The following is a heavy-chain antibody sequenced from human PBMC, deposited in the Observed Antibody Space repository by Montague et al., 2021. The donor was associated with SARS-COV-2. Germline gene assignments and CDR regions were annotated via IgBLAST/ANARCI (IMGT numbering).Heavy chain of an antibody. J-gene: IGHJ3*02. CDR2: TSGDDDVT. D-gene: IGHD1-26*01. CDR1: GFTSSSYA. V-gene: IGHV3-23*01. CDR3: AKGGRHPRDPFDI. Sequence: SLRLSCAASGFTSSSYAMTWVRHTPGKGLEWVSSTSGDDDVTYHADSVRGRFTISRDNSKNTLYMEMNDLRVEDTALYYCAKGGRHPRDPFDIWGQGTTVSGSA.